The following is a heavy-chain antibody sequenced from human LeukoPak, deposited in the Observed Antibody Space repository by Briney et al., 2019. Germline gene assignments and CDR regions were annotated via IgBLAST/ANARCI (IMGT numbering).Heavy chain of an antibody. CDR3: ARQLRDGYNYGPFDL. CDR2: IYYSGST. J-gene: IGHJ2*01. D-gene: IGHD5-24*01. CDR1: GGSISSYY. Sequence: PSETLSLTCTVSGGSISSYYWSWIRQPPGKGLEWIGYIYYSGSTNYNPSLKSRVTISVDTSKNQFSLKLSSVTAADTAVYYCARQLRDGYNYGPFDLWPWHPGHCLL. V-gene: IGHV4-59*08.